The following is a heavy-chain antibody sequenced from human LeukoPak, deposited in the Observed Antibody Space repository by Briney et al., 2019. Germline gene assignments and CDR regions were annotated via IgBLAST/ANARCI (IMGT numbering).Heavy chain of an antibody. CDR2: ISYDGSNK. J-gene: IGHJ4*02. CDR3: ARESYGDFGFDY. CDR1: GFTFCSYA. D-gene: IGHD4-17*01. Sequence: PGGSLRLSCAASGFTFCSYAMHWVRQAPGKGLEWVAVISYDGSNKYYADSVKGRFTISRDNSKNTLYLQMNSLRAEDTAVYYCARESYGDFGFDYWGQGTLVTVSS. V-gene: IGHV3-30*04.